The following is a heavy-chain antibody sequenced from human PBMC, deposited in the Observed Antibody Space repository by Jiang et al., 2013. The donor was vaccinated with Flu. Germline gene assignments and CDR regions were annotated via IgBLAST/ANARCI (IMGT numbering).Heavy chain of an antibody. CDR2: ISTYNGNT. D-gene: IGHD4-17*01. CDR1: GYTFSSYG. CDR3: ARGRPTVITLIDY. V-gene: IGHV1-18*01. Sequence: VKVSCKPSGYTFSSYGISWVRQAPGQGLEWMGWISTYNGNTKYAQRFQGRVTMTTDTTTSTAYMELRSLRSGDTAVYYCARGRPTVITLIDYWGQGTLVTVSS. J-gene: IGHJ4*02.